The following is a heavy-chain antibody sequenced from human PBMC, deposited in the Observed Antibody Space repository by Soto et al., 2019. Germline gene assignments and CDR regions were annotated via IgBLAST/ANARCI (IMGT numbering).Heavy chain of an antibody. CDR3: ARLKPCSSTSVRCYYYGMDV. CDR2: IYPGDSDT. CDR1: GYSFTSYW. J-gene: IGHJ6*02. D-gene: IGHD2-2*01. V-gene: IGHV5-51*01. Sequence: PGESLKISCKGSGYSFTSYWIGWVRQMPGKGLEWMGIIYPGDSDTRYSPSFQGQVTISADKSISTAYLQWSSLKASDTAMYYCARLKPCSSTSVRCYYYGMDVWGQGTTVTVSS.